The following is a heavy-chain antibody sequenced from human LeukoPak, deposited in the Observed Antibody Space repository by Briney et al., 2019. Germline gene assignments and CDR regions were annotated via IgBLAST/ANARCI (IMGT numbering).Heavy chain of an antibody. CDR1: GGSFSGYY. Sequence: PSETLSLTCAVYGGSFSGYYWSWIRQPPGKGLEWIGEINHSGSTNYNPSLKSRVTISVDTSKNQFSLKLSSVTAADTAVYYCARARRVVVVAATRFDPWGQGTLVTVSS. J-gene: IGHJ5*02. CDR3: ARARRVVVVAATRFDP. CDR2: INHSGST. D-gene: IGHD2-15*01. V-gene: IGHV4-34*01.